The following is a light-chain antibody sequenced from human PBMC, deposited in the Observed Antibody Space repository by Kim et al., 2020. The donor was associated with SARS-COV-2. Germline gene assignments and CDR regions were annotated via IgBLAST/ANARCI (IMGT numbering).Light chain of an antibody. J-gene: IGKJ1*01. CDR3: QQYNYWWT. CDR1: QSVSNN. CDR2: GAS. Sequence: TVMTQSPATLSVSPGGTATLSCRASQSVSNNLAWYQQKPGQAPRLLIYGASTRATGIPARFSGSGSGTEFILTISSLQSEDFGVYYCQQYNYWWTFGQGTKVEI. V-gene: IGKV3-15*01.